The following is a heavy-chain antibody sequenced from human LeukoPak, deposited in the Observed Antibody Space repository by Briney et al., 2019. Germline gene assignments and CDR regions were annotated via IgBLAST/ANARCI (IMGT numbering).Heavy chain of an antibody. J-gene: IGHJ4*02. CDR1: GFTFSSYA. CDR2: ILYDGSNK. Sequence: GGSLRLSCSVSGFTFSSYAMHWVRQAPGKGLEWVAVILYDGSNKYYADSVKGRFTISRDNSKNTLYLEMSSLRAEDTAAYYCARPTTASTIYEHYFDYWGQGTLVTVSS. V-gene: IGHV3-30-3*01. D-gene: IGHD4-11*01. CDR3: ARPTTASTIYEHYFDY.